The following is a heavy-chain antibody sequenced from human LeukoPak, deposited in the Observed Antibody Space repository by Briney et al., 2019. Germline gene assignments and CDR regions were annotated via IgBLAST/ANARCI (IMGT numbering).Heavy chain of an antibody. J-gene: IGHJ4*02. CDR2: IKEDGSEK. CDR1: GFTFSSYW. D-gene: IGHD3-3*01. V-gene: IGHV3-7*01. CDR3: ARRLTYYDFWSGYYGGYYFDY. Sequence: GRSLRLSCAASGFTFSSYWMSWVRQAPGKGLEWVANIKEDGSEKYYVDSVKGRFTVSRDNAKNSLYLQMNSLRDEDTAVYYCARRLTYYDFWSGYYGGYYFDYWGQGTLVTVSS.